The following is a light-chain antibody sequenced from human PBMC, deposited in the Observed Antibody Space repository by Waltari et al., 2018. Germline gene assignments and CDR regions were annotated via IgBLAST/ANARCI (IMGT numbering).Light chain of an antibody. CDR3: QQLNTYPYT. CDR1: QDINTY. Sequence: QLNQSPSSLSASVGDRVTITCRASQDINTYLAWYQLKPGKAPKLLISTSSTLQTGVPSRFSGSGSGPDFTLTITSLQPEDLATYYCQQLNTYPYTFGQGTKLEIK. CDR2: TSS. J-gene: IGKJ2*01. V-gene: IGKV1-9*01.